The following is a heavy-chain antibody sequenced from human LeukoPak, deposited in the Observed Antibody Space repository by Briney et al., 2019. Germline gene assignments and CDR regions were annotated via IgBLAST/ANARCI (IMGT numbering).Heavy chain of an antibody. V-gene: IGHV3-30*04. CDR2: ISYDGSNK. Sequence: GRSLRLSCAASGSTFSSYAMHWVRQAPGKGLEWVAVISYDGSNKYYADSVKGRFTISRDNSKNTLYLQMNSLRAEDTAVYYCARGSGSYYFDYWGQGTLVTVSS. CDR1: GSTFSSYA. J-gene: IGHJ4*02. CDR3: ARGSGSYYFDY. D-gene: IGHD1-26*01.